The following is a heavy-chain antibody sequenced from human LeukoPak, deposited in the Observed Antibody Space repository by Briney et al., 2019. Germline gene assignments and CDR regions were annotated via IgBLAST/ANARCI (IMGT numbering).Heavy chain of an antibody. CDR1: GYSISSGYY. CDR2: IYHSGST. J-gene: IGHJ2*01. V-gene: IGHV4-38-2*02. CDR3: ARAGIAAAGTPWYFDL. D-gene: IGHD6-13*01. Sequence: SETLSLTCTVSGYSISSGYYWGWIRQPPGKGLEWIGSIYHSGSTYYNPSLKSRVTISVDTSKNQFSLKLSSVTAADTAVYYCARAGIAAAGTPWYFDLWGRGTLVTVSS.